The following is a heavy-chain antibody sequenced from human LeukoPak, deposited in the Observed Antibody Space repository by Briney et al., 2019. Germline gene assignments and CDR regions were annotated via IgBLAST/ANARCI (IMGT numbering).Heavy chain of an antibody. J-gene: IGHJ3*02. CDR3: ARDPYCSGGSCYSRGHDAFDI. CDR1: GGSISSYY. D-gene: IGHD2-15*01. Sequence: SETLSLTCTVSGGSISSYYWSWIRQPPGKGLEWIGYIYYSGSTYYNPSLKSRVTISVDTSKNQFSLKLSSVTAADTAVYYCARDPYCSGGSCYSRGHDAFDIWGQGTMVTVSS. V-gene: IGHV4-30-4*08. CDR2: IYYSGST.